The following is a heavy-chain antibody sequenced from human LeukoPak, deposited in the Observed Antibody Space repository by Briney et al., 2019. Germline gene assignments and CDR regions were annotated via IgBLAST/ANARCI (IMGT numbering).Heavy chain of an antibody. CDR2: INHSGST. Sequence: SETLSLTCVVYGGSFSGYYWSWIRQPPGKGLEWIGEINHSGSTNYNPSLKSRVTISVDTSKNQFSLKLSSVTAADTAVYYCARGYCGGDCSYLNWFDPWDQGTLVTVSS. CDR1: GGSFSGYY. J-gene: IGHJ5*02. V-gene: IGHV4-34*01. D-gene: IGHD2-21*01. CDR3: ARGYCGGDCSYLNWFDP.